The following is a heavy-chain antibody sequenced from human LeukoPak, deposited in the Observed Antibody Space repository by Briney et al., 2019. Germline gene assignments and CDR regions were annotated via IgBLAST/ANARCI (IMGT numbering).Heavy chain of an antibody. CDR3: VNLRTLYSSRPDAFDI. CDR1: GFTFSSYG. CDR2: ISYDGSNK. D-gene: IGHD6-13*01. J-gene: IGHJ3*02. Sequence: GGSLRLSCAASGFTFSSYGMHWVRQAPGKGLEWVAVISYDGSNKYYADSVKGRFTISRDNSKNTLYLQMNSLRAEDTAVYYCVNLRTLYSSRPDAFDIWGQGTMVTVSS. V-gene: IGHV3-30*18.